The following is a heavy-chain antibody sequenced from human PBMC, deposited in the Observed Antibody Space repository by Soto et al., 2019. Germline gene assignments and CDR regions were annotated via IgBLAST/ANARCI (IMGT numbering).Heavy chain of an antibody. CDR3: AVGAHYYYDSSGADY. V-gene: IGHV3-74*01. D-gene: IGHD3-22*01. J-gene: IGHJ4*02. CDR2: INSDGSST. Sequence: EVQLVESGGGLVQPGGSLRLSCAASGFTFSSYWMHWVRQAPGKGLVWVSRINSDGSSTSYADSVKGRFTISRDNAKNTLYLQRNSLRADDTAVYYCAVGAHYYYDSSGADYWGQGTLVTVSS. CDR1: GFTFSSYW.